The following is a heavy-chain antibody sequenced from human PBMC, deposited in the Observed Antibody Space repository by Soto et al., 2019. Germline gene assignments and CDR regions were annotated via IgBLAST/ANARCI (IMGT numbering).Heavy chain of an antibody. V-gene: IGHV3-23*01. CDR2: ISGSGGST. J-gene: IGHJ4*02. CDR1: GFTFSSYA. CDR3: AKDYFPSSETSGYYYGVWY. D-gene: IGHD3-22*01. Sequence: LRLSCAAPGFTFSSYAMSWVRQAPGKGLEWVSAISGSGGSTYFADSVKSRFTISRDNSKSTLYLQMNSLRAEDTAIYYCAKDYFPSSETSGYYYGVWYWGQGTLVTVSS.